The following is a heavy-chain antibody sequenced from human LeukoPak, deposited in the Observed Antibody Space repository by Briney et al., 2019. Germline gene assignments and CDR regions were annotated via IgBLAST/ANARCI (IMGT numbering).Heavy chain of an antibody. D-gene: IGHD1-26*01. Sequence: GGSLRLSCAGSGFSFNTYAVHWVRQTPGKDLEWVSGISWNSDTVGYADSVKGRFTISRDNAKNSLYLQMTSLRPEDTAVYYCAKASYLGIVGTSPFDFWSQGTLVTVSS. CDR2: ISWNSDTV. J-gene: IGHJ4*02. CDR3: AKASYLGIVGTSPFDF. CDR1: GFSFNTYA. V-gene: IGHV3-9*01.